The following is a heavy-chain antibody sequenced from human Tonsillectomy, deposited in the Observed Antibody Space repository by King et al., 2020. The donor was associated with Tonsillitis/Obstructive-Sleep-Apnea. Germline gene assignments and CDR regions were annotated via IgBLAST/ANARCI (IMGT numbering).Heavy chain of an antibody. CDR2: IKSKTDGGPT. Sequence: VQLVESGGGLVKPGGSLRLSCAASGFTFSNACMSCVRQAPGKVLEWVGRIKSKTDGGPTDYAAPVKGRFTISRYDSKNTLYLQMNSLKTEDTAVYYCATDHSRYCSSASCYLDYYYYMDVWGKGTTVTVSS. CDR1: GFTFSNAC. CDR3: ATDHSRYCSSASCYLDYYYYMDV. V-gene: IGHV3-15*01. J-gene: IGHJ6*03. D-gene: IGHD2-2*01.